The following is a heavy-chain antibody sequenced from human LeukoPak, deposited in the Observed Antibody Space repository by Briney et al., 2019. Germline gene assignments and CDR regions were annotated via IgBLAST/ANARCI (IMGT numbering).Heavy chain of an antibody. CDR1: GGSISSYY. CDR3: ARDAGGFWSGYYHSDAFDI. D-gene: IGHD3-3*01. CDR2: IYTSGST. J-gene: IGHJ3*02. V-gene: IGHV4-4*07. Sequence: SETLSLTCTVSGGSISSYYLSWIRQPAGKGLEWIGRIYTSGSTNYDPSLKSRVTMSVDTSKNQFSLKLSSVTAADTAVYYCARDAGGFWSGYYHSDAFDIWGQGTMVTVSS.